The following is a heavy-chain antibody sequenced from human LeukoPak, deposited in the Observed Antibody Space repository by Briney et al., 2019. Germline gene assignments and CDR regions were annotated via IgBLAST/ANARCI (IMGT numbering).Heavy chain of an antibody. CDR1: GGSHTSFY. Sequence: SETLSLTCTVSGGSHTSFYWSWIRQPPGKGLQWIGYIYYSGSVNYNPSLKSRVTISVDTSKNQFSLNLSSVTAADTAAYYCARLGSYFDYWGQGTQVTVSS. V-gene: IGHV4-59*08. J-gene: IGHJ4*02. CDR3: ARLGSYFDY. CDR2: IYYSGSV.